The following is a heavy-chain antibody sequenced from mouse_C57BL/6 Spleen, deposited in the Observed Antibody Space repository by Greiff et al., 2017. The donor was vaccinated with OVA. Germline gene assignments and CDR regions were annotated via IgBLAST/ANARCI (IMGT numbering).Heavy chain of an antibody. CDR3: ARGTLTGYFDN. J-gene: IGHJ2*01. CDR2: ISSGSSTI. D-gene: IGHD1-1*01. V-gene: IGHV5-17*01. CDR1: GFTFSDYG. Sequence: EVKVVESGGGLVKPGGSLKLSCAASGFTFSDYGMHWVRQAPEKGLEWVAYISSGSSTIYYADTVKGRFTISRDNAKNTLVLQMTSLRSEDTAMYYCARGTLTGYFDNWGQGTTLTVSS.